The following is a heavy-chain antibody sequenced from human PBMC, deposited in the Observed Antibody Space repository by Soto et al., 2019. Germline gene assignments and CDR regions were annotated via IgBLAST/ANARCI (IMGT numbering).Heavy chain of an antibody. V-gene: IGHV3-7*01. CDR2: MKQDGSEK. CDR3: ASQSGSGWYIEN. Sequence: EVQLVESGGGLVQPGGSLRLSCAASGFTFSTYWMSWDRQAPGKGLEWVANMKQDGSEKYYVDSVKGRFTISRDNAKNSLYVQMNSLRAEDTAVYYCASQSGSGWYIENWGQGTLVTVSS. J-gene: IGHJ4*02. D-gene: IGHD6-19*01. CDR1: GFTFSTYW.